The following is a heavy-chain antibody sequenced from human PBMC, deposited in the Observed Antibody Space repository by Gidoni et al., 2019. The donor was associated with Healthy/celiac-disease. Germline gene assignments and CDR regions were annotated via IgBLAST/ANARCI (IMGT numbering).Heavy chain of an antibody. J-gene: IGHJ4*02. CDR3: ARRWGIVVVPAAPFDY. Sequence: QLQLQESGPGLVQPSETLSLTCTASGCSISSSSYYWGWIRQPPGKGLEWIGSIYFSGSAYYNTSLKSRVTISVDTSKNQFSLKLSSVTAADTAVYYCARRWGIVVVPAAPFDYWGQGTLVTVSS. CDR2: IYFSGSA. CDR1: GCSISSSSYY. V-gene: IGHV4-39*01. D-gene: IGHD2-2*01.